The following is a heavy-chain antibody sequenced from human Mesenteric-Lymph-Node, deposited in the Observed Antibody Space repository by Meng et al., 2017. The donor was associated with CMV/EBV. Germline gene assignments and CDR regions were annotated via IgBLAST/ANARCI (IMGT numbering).Heavy chain of an antibody. J-gene: IGHJ4*02. V-gene: IGHV4-38-2*02. CDR1: GYSISSDYY. D-gene: IGHD6-13*01. Sequence: SETLSLTCTVSGYSISSDYYWGWIRQPPGKGLEWIGSLHESGTTYYNPSLKSRVTVSVDTSTNQFSLRLRSVTAADTGIYYCARDEGIAVSGNPGIFDYWGQGALVTVSS. CDR2: LHESGTT. CDR3: ARDEGIAVSGNPGIFDY.